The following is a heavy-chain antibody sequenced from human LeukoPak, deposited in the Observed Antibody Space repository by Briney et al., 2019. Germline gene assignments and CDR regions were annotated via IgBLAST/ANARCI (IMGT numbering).Heavy chain of an antibody. CDR3: AKGHTSLAP. J-gene: IGHJ4*02. CDR2: IEQDGSEK. V-gene: IGHV3-7*01. D-gene: IGHD5-18*01. CDR1: GFSFTTSW. Sequence: GGSLRLSCAASGFSFTTSWMSWVRQAPGKGLEWVASIEQDGSEKYYVDSVKGRLTISRDNAKNSLFLQMNSLRAEDTAVYYCAKGHTSLAPGGQGALVTVSS.